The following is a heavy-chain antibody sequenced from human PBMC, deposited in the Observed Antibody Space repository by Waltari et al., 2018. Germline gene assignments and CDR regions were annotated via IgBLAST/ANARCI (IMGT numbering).Heavy chain of an antibody. D-gene: IGHD1-1*01. CDR2: IYYSGST. J-gene: IGHJ4*02. Sequence: QVQLQESGPGLVKPSETLSLTCTVSGGSISSYYWSWIRQPPGKGLEWIWYIYYSGSTNYNPSLKSRVTISVDTSKNQFSLKLSSVTAADTAVYYCARSYTGITTDYWGQGTLVTVSS. V-gene: IGHV4-59*01. CDR3: ARSYTGITTDY. CDR1: GGSISSYY.